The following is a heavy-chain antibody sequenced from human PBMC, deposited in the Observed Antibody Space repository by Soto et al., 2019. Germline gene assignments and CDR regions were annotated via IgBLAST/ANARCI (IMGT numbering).Heavy chain of an antibody. CDR3: VREKVTMIVGFYYFDY. CDR1: GFTVSSNY. V-gene: IGHV3-66*01. CDR2: IYAGGST. D-gene: IGHD3-22*01. J-gene: IGHJ4*02. Sequence: PGGSLRLSCAASGFTVSSNYMSWVRQAPGKGLEWVSVIYAGGSTHYADSVEDRFTISRDNSNNMLYLQMNSLRAEDTAVYYCVREKVTMIVGFYYFDYWAQGTRVTVSS.